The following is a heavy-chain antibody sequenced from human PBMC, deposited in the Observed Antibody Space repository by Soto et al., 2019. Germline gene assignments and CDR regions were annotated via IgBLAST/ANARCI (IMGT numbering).Heavy chain of an antibody. V-gene: IGHV1-69*06. CDR3: ARDEGGSYWANAFDI. D-gene: IGHD1-26*01. Sequence: ASVKVSCKASGGTFSSYAISWLRQAPGQGLEWMGGIIPIFGTANYAQKFQGRVTITADKSTSTAYMELSSLRSEDTAVYYCARDEGGSYWANAFDIWGQGTMVTVS. CDR2: IIPIFGTA. CDR1: GGTFSSYA. J-gene: IGHJ3*02.